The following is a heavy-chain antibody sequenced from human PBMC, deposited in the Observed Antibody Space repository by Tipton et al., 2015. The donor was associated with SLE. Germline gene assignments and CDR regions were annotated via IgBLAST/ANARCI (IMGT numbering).Heavy chain of an antibody. V-gene: IGHV1-18*01. D-gene: IGHD3-3*01. J-gene: IGHJ6*03. CDR3: ARVGDFWSGYYYYYMDV. Sequence: QLVQSGPEVKKPGASVKVSCKASGYTFISYGIIWVRQAPGQGLEWMGWISAYNGNTNYAQKLQGRVTMTTDTSTSTAYMELRSLRSDDTAVYYCARVGDFWSGYYYYYMDVWGKGTTVTVSS. CDR1: GYTFISYG. CDR2: ISAYNGNT.